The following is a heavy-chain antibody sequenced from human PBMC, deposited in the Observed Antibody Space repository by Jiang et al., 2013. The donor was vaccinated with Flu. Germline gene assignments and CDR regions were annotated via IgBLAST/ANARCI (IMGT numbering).Heavy chain of an antibody. J-gene: IGHJ4*02. CDR3: ARDRYSSTLDY. CDR2: ISYDGSNK. V-gene: IGHV3-30-3*01. Sequence: QLVESGGGVVQPGRSLRLSCAASGFTFSSYAMHWVRQAPGKGLEWVAVISYDGSNKYYADSVKGRFTISRDNSKNTLYLQMNSLRAEDTAVYYCARDRYSSTLDYWGQGTLVTVSS. CDR1: GFTFSSYA. D-gene: IGHD6-13*01.